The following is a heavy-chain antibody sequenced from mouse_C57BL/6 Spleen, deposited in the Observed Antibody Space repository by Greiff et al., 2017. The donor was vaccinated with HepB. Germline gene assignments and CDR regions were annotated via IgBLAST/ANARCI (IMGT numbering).Heavy chain of an antibody. Sequence: EVKLMESGGGLVKPGVSLKLSCAASGFTFSSYAMSWVRQTPDKRLAWVATISDGGSYTYYPDNVKGRFTISRDNAKNSLYLQMSHLKSGGTAMYYWAKGGAYGDFDYWSKCTTLTVSA. CDR2: ISDGGSYT. CDR1: GFTFSSYA. V-gene: IGHV5-4*03. D-gene: IGHD1-1*02. J-gene: IGHJ2*01. CDR3: AKGGAYGDFDY.